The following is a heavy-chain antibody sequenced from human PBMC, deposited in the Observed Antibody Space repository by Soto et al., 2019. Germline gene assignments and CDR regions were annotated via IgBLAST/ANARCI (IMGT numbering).Heavy chain of an antibody. CDR1: GFTFSSYS. Sequence: EVQLVESGGGLVQPGGSLRLSCAASGFTFSSYSMNWVRQAPGKGLEWVSYISSSSSTIYYADSVKGRFTISRDNAKNSLYLQMNSLRAEDTAVYYCARDGGYSDCDYWGQGTLVTVCS. J-gene: IGHJ4*02. CDR3: ARDGGYSDCDY. D-gene: IGHD1-26*01. CDR2: ISSSSSTI. V-gene: IGHV3-48*01.